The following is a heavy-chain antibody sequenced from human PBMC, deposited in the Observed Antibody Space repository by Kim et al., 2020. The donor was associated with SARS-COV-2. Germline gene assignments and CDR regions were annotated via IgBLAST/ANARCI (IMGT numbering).Heavy chain of an antibody. CDR2: IYYSGST. CDR3: ARGGAYYYGSGSYDDYYHYGMAV. Sequence: SETLSLTCTVSGGSISSGGYYWSWIRQHPGKGLEWIGYIYYSGSTYYNPSLKSRVTISVDTSKNQFSLKLSSVTAADTAVYYCARGGAYYYGSGSYDDYYHYGMAVWRQGPTVTVSS. V-gene: IGHV4-31*03. CDR1: GGSISSGGYY. D-gene: IGHD3-10*01. J-gene: IGHJ6*02.